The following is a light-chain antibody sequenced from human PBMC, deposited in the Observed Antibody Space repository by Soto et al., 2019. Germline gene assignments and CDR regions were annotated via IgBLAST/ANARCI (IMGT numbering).Light chain of an antibody. CDR1: SSDVGIYNY. V-gene: IGLV2-8*01. CDR2: EVS. J-gene: IGLJ2*01. CDR3: SSYAGRDNYVV. Sequence: QSALTQPPSASGSPGQSVTISRTGTSSDVGIYNYVSWYQQHPGKAPKLMIYEVSQRPSGVPDRFSGTKSGNTASLTVSGLQAEDEADYYCSSYAGRDNYVVFGGGTKLTVL.